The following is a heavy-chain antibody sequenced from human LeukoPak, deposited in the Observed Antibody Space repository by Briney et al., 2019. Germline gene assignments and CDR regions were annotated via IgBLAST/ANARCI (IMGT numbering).Heavy chain of an antibody. Sequence: PSETLSLTCTVSGGSISSYYWSWIRQPAGKGLEWIGRIYTSGSTNYNPSLKSRITMSVDTSKNQFSLKLSSVTAADTAVYYCARDGHYYDSSAPTFGNWFDPWGQGILVTVSS. CDR1: GGSISSYY. D-gene: IGHD3-22*01. J-gene: IGHJ5*02. V-gene: IGHV4-4*07. CDR3: ARDGHYYDSSAPTFGNWFDP. CDR2: IYTSGST.